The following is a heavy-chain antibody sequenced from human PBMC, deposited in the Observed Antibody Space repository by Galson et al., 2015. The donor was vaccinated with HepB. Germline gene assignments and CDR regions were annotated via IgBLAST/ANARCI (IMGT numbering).Heavy chain of an antibody. V-gene: IGHV3-48*01. CDR1: GFTFGTYS. J-gene: IGHJ6*03. CDR2: TSSSSSGM. CDR3: ARESNFYMDV. Sequence: SLRLSCAASGFTFGTYSMNWVRQAPGKGLEWVSYTSSSSSGMYYADSVKGRFTISRDNAKNSLYLQMNSLRAEDTAVYYCARESNFYMDVWSKGTTVTVSS.